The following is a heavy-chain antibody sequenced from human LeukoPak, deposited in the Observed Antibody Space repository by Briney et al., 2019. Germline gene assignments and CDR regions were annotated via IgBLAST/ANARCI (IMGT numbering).Heavy chain of an antibody. CDR2: IYYSESN. CDR3: ARDRDGEQLSY. J-gene: IGHJ4*02. Sequence: SETLSLTCTVSGGSVSSGSYYWSWIRQPPGKGLERIGYIYYSESNNHNPSLKSRVTISVDTSKNQFSLKLSSVTAADTAVYYCARDRDGEQLSYWGQGTLVTVSS. V-gene: IGHV4-61*01. CDR1: GGSVSSGSYY. D-gene: IGHD3-10*01.